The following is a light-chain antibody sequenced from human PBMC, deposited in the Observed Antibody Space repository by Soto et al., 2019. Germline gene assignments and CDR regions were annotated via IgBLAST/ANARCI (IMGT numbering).Light chain of an antibody. CDR1: RSVTTY. Sequence: DIVLTQSPGTLSLSPGERATLSCRASRSVTTYFAWYQQKPGQAPRLLIYDASTRATGIPDRFSGSGSGTDFTLTISRLEPEDFAVYYCQQYGTLPPWTFGQGTRVDFK. V-gene: IGKV3-20*01. CDR3: QQYGTLPPWT. J-gene: IGKJ1*01. CDR2: DAS.